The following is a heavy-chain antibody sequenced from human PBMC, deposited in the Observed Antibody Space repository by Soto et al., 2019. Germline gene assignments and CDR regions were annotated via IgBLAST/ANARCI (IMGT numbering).Heavy chain of an antibody. V-gene: IGHV1-18*01. CDR2: ISAYNGNT. D-gene: IGHD6-13*01. CDR3: AREQSAAGTGGYYYYYYNMDV. Sequence: QVQLVQSGAEVKKPGASVKVSCKASGYTFTSYGISWVRQAPGQGLEWMGWISAYNGNTNYAQKLQGRVTMTTDTSTSTAYMELRSLRSDDTAVYYCAREQSAAGTGGYYYYYYNMDVWGKGTTVTVSS. J-gene: IGHJ6*03. CDR1: GYTFTSYG.